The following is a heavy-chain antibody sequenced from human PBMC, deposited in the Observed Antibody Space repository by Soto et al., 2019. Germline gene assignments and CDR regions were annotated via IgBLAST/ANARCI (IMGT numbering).Heavy chain of an antibody. CDR1: GFTFSSHP. CDR3: AKDLQFSGWLSAQTFDY. Sequence: EVQLLESGGGLVQPGGSLRLSCAVSGFTFSSHPMSWVRQPPGRGLECVSSITGSGDSTYYADSVKGRFTISRDKSKSTLYLQMNSLRAEDTAVYYCAKDLQFSGWLSAQTFDYWGQGTQVTVSS. J-gene: IGHJ4*02. CDR2: ITGSGDST. V-gene: IGHV3-23*01. D-gene: IGHD6-19*01.